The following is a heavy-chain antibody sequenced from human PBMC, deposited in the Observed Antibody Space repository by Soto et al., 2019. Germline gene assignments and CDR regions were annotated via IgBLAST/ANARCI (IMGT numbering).Heavy chain of an antibody. CDR3: ARVPGYNWNRGDYFDY. J-gene: IGHJ4*02. CDR2: IIPIFGTA. D-gene: IGHD1-20*01. Sequence: QVQLVQSGAEVKKPGSSVKVSCKASGGTFSSYAISWVRQAPGQGLEWMGGIIPIFGTANYAQKFQGRVTISADKSTSTAYMELSSLRSEDTAVYYCARVPGYNWNRGDYFDYWGQGTLVTVSS. V-gene: IGHV1-69*06. CDR1: GGTFSSYA.